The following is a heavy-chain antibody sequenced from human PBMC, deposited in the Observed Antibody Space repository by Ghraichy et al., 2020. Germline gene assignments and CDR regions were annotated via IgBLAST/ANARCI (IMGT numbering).Heavy chain of an antibody. D-gene: IGHD6-19*01. CDR3: AIEVGRGDGSCFHH. Sequence: GGSLRLSCAASGFTFSSYAMSWVRQAPGKGLEWVSAISGSGGNTYYADSVKGRFTFSRDNSKNTLYLQMNSLRAEDTAVYYCAIEVGRGDGSCFHHWGQGTLVTVSS. CDR1: GFTFSSYA. CDR2: ISGSGGNT. V-gene: IGHV3-23*01. J-gene: IGHJ1*01.